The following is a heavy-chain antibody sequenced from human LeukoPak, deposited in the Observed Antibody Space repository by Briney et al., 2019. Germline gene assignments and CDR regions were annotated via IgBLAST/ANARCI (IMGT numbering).Heavy chain of an antibody. CDR1: GFTVSSSF. J-gene: IGHJ4*02. D-gene: IGHD3-10*01. CDR2: IYSDGGST. CDR3: ARLISGSYHLYFDY. Sequence: GGSLRLSCAAPGFTVSSSFLSWVRQAPGKGLEWLSIIYSDGGSTYYADSAKGRFTISRDNSKNTLYLQMNSLRAEDTALYYCARLISGSYHLYFDYWGLGTLVTVSS. V-gene: IGHV3-66*01.